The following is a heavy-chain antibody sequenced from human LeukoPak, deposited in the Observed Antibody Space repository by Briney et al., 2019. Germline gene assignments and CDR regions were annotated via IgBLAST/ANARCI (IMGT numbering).Heavy chain of an antibody. D-gene: IGHD4-17*01. CDR3: ARRLPYGDSAYYFDY. CDR1: GYSFTSYW. Sequence: GESLKIPCKGSGYSFTSYWIGWVRQMPGKGLEWMGIIYPGDSDTRYSPSFQGQVTISADKSISTAYLQWSSLKASDTAMYYCARRLPYGDSAYYFDYWGQGTLVTVSS. J-gene: IGHJ4*02. V-gene: IGHV5-51*01. CDR2: IYPGDSDT.